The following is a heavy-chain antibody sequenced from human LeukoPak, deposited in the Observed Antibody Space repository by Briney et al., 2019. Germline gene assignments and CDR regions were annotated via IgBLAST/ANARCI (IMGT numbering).Heavy chain of an antibody. CDR3: VTGRDSSGWPFHY. Sequence: PSETLSLTCSVSGGSISSSSYYWGWIRQPPGKGLEWIGSIYYSGNIYYNPSLKSRVTMSVDTSKNQFSLKLSSVTAADTAVYYCVTGRDSSGWPFHYWGQGTLVTVSS. V-gene: IGHV4-39*01. D-gene: IGHD6-19*01. CDR2: IYYSGNI. CDR1: GGSISSSSYY. J-gene: IGHJ4*02.